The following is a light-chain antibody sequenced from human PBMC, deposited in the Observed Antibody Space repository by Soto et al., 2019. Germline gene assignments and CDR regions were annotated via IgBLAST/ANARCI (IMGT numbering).Light chain of an antibody. CDR1: QSISKW. CDR3: QQYNSWT. J-gene: IGKJ1*01. Sequence: DIQMTQSHSTLSASVGDRVTITCRASQSISKWLALYQQKPGKAPKHLIYRASSLESGVPSRFNGRGSGTEFTLTITSLQPDDFATYYCQQYNSWTFGQGPNVEI. CDR2: RAS. V-gene: IGKV1-5*03.